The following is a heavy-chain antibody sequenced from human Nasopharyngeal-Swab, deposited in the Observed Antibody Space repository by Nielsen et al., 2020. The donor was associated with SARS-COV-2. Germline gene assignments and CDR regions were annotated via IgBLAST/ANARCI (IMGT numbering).Heavy chain of an antibody. J-gene: IGHJ4*02. V-gene: IGHV1-69*13. CDR3: ARDPKGYFDY. Sequence: SVKVSCKASGGTFSSYAISWVRQAPGQGLEWMGGIIPIFGTANYAQKFQGRVTITADESTSTAYMELNSLRAEDTAVYYCARDPKGYFDYWGQGTLVTVSS. CDR2: IIPIFGTA. CDR1: GGTFSSYA.